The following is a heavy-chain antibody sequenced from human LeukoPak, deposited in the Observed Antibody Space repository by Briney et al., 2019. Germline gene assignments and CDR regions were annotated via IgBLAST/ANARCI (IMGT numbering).Heavy chain of an antibody. CDR1: GYTFTSYG. CDR3: ARGSFPSDDILTGPFDN. D-gene: IGHD3-9*01. V-gene: IGHV1-18*01. J-gene: IGHJ4*02. Sequence: PEASVKVSCKASGYTFTSYGISWVRQAPGQGLEWMGWISSYNGNTNYAQELQGRATMTTDTSTSTAYMELRSLRSDDTAVYYCARGSFPSDDILTGPFDNWGQGTLVTVSS. CDR2: ISSYNGNT.